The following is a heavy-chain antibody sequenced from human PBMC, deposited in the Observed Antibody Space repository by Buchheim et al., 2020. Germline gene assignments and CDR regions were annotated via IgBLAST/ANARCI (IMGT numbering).Heavy chain of an antibody. D-gene: IGHD3-22*01. V-gene: IGHV4-39*01. CDR2: IYYSGTS. Sequence: QVQLQESGPGLVKPSETLSLTCTVSGGSISSSSHYWGWIRQPPGKGLEWIGSIYYSGTSYYNPSLKSRVTISVDTSKNQFSLNLSSVTAADTAVYYCARRPDSSGYYYGFDYWGQGTL. CDR3: ARRPDSSGYYYGFDY. J-gene: IGHJ4*02. CDR1: GGSISSSSHY.